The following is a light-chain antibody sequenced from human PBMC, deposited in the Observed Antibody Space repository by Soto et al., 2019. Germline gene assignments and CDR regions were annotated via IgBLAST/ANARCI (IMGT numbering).Light chain of an antibody. CDR2: DVS. CDR3: KSYTTGSTYV. V-gene: IGLV2-14*01. CDR1: SSDVGAYNY. J-gene: IGLJ1*01. Sequence: SALAQPAYVSGAPGQAIAISCTGISSDVGAYNYVSWYQQHPGKAPKLIIFDVSNRPSGVSNRFSGSESGDTASLTISGLQAEDEADYFCKSYTTGSTYVFGTGTKVSVL.